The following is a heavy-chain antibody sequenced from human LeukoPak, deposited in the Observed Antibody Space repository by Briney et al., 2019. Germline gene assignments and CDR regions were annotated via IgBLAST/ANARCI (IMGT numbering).Heavy chain of an antibody. CDR2: IIPIFGIA. CDR3: ARAATVTSKTFDY. Sequence: SVTVSCKASGGTFSSYAISWVRQAPGQGLEWMGRIIPIFGIANYAQKFQGRVTITADKSTSTAYMELSSLRSEDTAVYYCARAATVTSKTFDYWGQGTLVTVSS. V-gene: IGHV1-69*04. J-gene: IGHJ4*02. CDR1: GGTFSSYA. D-gene: IGHD4-17*01.